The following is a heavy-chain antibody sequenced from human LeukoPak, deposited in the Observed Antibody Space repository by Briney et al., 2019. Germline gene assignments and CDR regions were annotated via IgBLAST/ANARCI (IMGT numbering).Heavy chain of an antibody. CDR1: GGSISSYY. Sequence: ETLSLTCTVSGGSISSYYWSWIRQPPGKGLEWIGYIYYSGSTNYNPSLKSRVTISVDTSKNQFSLKLSSVTAADTAVYYCARESRIFGVGIYYYYYYMDVWGKGTTVTVSS. CDR3: ARESRIFGVGIYYYYYYMDV. J-gene: IGHJ6*03. V-gene: IGHV4-59*01. CDR2: IYYSGST. D-gene: IGHD3-3*01.